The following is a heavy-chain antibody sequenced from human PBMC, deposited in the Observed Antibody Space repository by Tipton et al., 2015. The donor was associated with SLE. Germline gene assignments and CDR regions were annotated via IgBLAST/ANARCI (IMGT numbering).Heavy chain of an antibody. CDR1: GFTFSSYS. V-gene: IGHV3-48*01. J-gene: IGHJ3*02. D-gene: IGHD2-2*01. Sequence: GSLRLSCAASGFTFSSYSMNWVRQAPGKGLEWVSYISSSSSTIYYADSVKGRFTISRDNAKNSLYLQMNSLRAEDMAVYYCARGGSSVVVPAGAFDIWGQGTMVTVSS. CDR3: ARGGSSVVVPAGAFDI. CDR2: ISSSSSTI.